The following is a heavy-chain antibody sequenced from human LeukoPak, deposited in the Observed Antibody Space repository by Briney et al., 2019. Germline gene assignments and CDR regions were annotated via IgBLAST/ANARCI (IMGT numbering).Heavy chain of an antibody. CDR1: GGTFSSYA. CDR3: ASEAWCSSTSCYTGGTDY. J-gene: IGHJ4*02. D-gene: IGHD2-2*02. Sequence: ASVKVSCKASGGTFSSYAISWVRQAPGQGLEWMGGIIPIFGTANYAQKFQGRVTITADESTSTAYMELSSLRSEDTAVYYCASEAWCSSTSCYTGGTDYWGQGTLVTVSS. V-gene: IGHV1-69*13. CDR2: IIPIFGTA.